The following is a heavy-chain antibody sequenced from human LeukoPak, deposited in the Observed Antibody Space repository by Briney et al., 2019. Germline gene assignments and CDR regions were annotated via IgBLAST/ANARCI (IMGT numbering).Heavy chain of an antibody. V-gene: IGHV3-7*01. CDR2: IKQDGSER. CDR3: VRGANNFRY. D-gene: IGHD1-20*01. J-gene: IGHJ4*02. Sequence: QPGGSLRLSCAASGFTFSNYWMSWVRQAPGKGLEWVANIKQDGSERNYVDSVKGRFTISRDNAKNSLYLQMSSLRVEDTAVYYCVRGANNFRYWDQGTLVTVSS. CDR1: GFTFSNYW.